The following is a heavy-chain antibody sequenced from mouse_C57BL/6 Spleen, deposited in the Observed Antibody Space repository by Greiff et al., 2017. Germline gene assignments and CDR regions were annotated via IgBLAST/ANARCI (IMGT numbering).Heavy chain of an antibody. V-gene: IGHV1-26*01. D-gene: IGHD2-12*01. Sequence: EVQLQQSGPELVKPGASVKISCKASGYTFTDYYMNWVKQSHGKSLEWIGDINPNNGGTSYNQKFKGKATLTVDKSSSTAYMELRSLTSEDSAVYYCARINYSHWYFDVWGTGTTVTVSS. CDR3: ARINYSHWYFDV. CDR2: INPNNGGT. J-gene: IGHJ1*03. CDR1: GYTFTDYY.